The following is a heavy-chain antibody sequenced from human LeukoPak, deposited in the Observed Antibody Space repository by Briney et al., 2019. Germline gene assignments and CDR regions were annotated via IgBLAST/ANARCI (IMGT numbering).Heavy chain of an antibody. D-gene: IGHD6-13*01. CDR1: GFSFSTYA. CDR2: ISANGGNT. V-gene: IGHV3-23*01. J-gene: IGHJ4*02. CDR3: AKLRAAAAGVY. Sequence: GGSLRLSCAASGFSFSTYAMSWVRQAPGKGLEWVSGISANGGNTHYADSVKGRFTISRDNIKNTLFLQMKTLRAEDTAIYYCAKLRAAAAGVYWGQGTLVTVSS.